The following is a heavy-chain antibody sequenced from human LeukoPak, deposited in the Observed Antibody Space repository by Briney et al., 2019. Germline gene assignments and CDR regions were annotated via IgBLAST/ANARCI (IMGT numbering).Heavy chain of an antibody. Sequence: PSETLSLTCTVSGGSISSSSYYWGWIRQPPGKGLEWIGSIYYSGSTYYNPSLKSRVTISVDTSKNQFSLKLSSVTAADTAVYYCARNIRYFDWSLMDVWGKGTTVTISS. J-gene: IGHJ6*03. V-gene: IGHV4-39*07. CDR2: IYYSGST. CDR1: GGSISSSSYY. D-gene: IGHD3-9*01. CDR3: ARNIRYFDWSLMDV.